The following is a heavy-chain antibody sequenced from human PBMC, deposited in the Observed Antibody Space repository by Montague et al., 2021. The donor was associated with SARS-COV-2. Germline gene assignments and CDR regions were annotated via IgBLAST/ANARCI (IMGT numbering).Heavy chain of an antibody. V-gene: IGHV4-59*12. J-gene: IGHJ3*02. Sequence: SETLSLTCTVSGGSTSSYYWSWIRQPPGKGLEWIGYIYYSGSTNYNPSLKSRVTISVDTSKNQLSLRLTSVTAADTAVYYCVRERACSGGSCYGPDDDAFDIWGQGTMVTVSS. CDR2: IYYSGST. CDR1: GGSTSSYY. D-gene: IGHD2-15*01. CDR3: VRERACSGGSCYGPDDDAFDI.